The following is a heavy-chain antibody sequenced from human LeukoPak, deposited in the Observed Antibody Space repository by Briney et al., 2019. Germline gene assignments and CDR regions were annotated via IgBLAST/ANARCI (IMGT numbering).Heavy chain of an antibody. CDR3: ARVPAGVIGMKDAFDI. D-gene: IGHD3-16*02. CDR1: GFIFSDYY. V-gene: IGHV3-72*01. J-gene: IGHJ3*02. CDR2: SRNKANSYTT. Sequence: GGSLRLSCAASGFIFSDYYMDWVRQTPGKGLEWLGRSRNKANSYTTQYAASVQGRFIVSRDESKNSLYLQMNSLRAEDTAVYYCARVPAGVIGMKDAFDIWGQGTMVTVSS.